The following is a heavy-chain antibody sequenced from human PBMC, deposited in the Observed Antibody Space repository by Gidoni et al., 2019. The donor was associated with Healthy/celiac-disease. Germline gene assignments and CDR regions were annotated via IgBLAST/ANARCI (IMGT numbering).Heavy chain of an antibody. J-gene: IGHJ5*02. CDR2: IYSGGST. CDR1: GFTVSSNY. CDR3: ARDRTYGSGSYWFDP. Sequence: EVQLVEPGGGLIQPGGSLRLSCAASGFTVSSNYMSWVRQAPGKGLEWVSVIYSGGSTYYAESVKGRFTISRDNSKNTLYLQMNSLRAEDTAVYYCARDRTYGSGSYWFDPWGQGTLVTVSS. V-gene: IGHV3-53*01. D-gene: IGHD3-10*01.